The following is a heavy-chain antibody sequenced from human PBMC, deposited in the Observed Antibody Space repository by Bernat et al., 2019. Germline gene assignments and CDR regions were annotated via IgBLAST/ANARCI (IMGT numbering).Heavy chain of an antibody. J-gene: IGHJ3*02. CDR1: GFTFSNAW. V-gene: IGHV3-15*01. Sequence: EVQLVESGGGLVKPGGSLRLSCAASGFTFSNAWMTWVRQAPGKGLEWVGRLKSKVDGETTDYAAPVKGRFIFSRDDSKSMMYLEMNSLKTEDTGIYFCTTVPRFAAAGTPYFNIWGQGTMVTVYS. CDR2: LKSKVDGETT. D-gene: IGHD6-13*01. CDR3: TTVPRFAAAGTPYFNI.